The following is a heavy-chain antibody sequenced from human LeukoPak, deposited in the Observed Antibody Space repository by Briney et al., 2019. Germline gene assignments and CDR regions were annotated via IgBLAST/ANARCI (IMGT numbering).Heavy chain of an antibody. CDR2: IKSKTDGETT. Sequence: MTGGSLRLSCAASGFTFINAWTTWVRQAPGKGLAWVGRIKSKTDGETTDYAARGKGRFTISRDYSKHTLYLQMDKLKAEYSAVYYCTTEGVVVGATIDCWGQGTLVTVSS. V-gene: IGHV3-15*01. CDR1: GFTFINAW. J-gene: IGHJ4*02. CDR3: TTEGVVVGATIDC. D-gene: IGHD2-15*01.